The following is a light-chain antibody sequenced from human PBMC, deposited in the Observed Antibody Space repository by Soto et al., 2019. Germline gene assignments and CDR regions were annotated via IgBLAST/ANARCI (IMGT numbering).Light chain of an antibody. CDR2: GAS. V-gene: IGKV3-20*01. Sequence: EILLTQSPGTLSLSPGERATLSCRASQSVRNSYLAWYQPKPCQAPRLLIYGASGRATGIPDRFSGSGSGTDFTLTISRLEPEDFAVYYCQQYGSSPYTFGQGTKLEI. CDR1: QSVRNSY. CDR3: QQYGSSPYT. J-gene: IGKJ2*01.